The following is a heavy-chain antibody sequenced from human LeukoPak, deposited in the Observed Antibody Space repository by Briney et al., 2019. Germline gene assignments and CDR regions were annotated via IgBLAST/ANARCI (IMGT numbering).Heavy chain of an antibody. CDR2: ISYDGSNK. D-gene: IGHD3-22*01. Sequence: GGSLRPSCAASGFTFSSYAMHWVRQAPGKGLEWVAVISYDGSNKYYADSVKGRFTISRDNSKNTLYLQMNSLRAEDTAVYYCARVSSIVVVKWGQGTLVTVSS. CDR3: ARVSSIVVVK. CDR1: GFTFSSYA. V-gene: IGHV3-30-3*01. J-gene: IGHJ4*02.